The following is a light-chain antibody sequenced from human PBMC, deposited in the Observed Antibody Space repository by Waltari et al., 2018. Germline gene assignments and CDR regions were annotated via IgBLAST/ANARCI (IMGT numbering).Light chain of an antibody. V-gene: IGLV1-47*01. CDR3: STWDDSLSAWV. CDR2: RDN. CDR1: SSNIGSNY. Sequence: QSVLIQPPSASGTHGQRVTISCSGSSSNIGSNYLCWYQQLPGAAPKLLLFRDNQRPSGVPDRFSASKFGTSASLAISGLRSEDEADYVCSTWDDSLSAWVFGGGTKLTVL. J-gene: IGLJ3*02.